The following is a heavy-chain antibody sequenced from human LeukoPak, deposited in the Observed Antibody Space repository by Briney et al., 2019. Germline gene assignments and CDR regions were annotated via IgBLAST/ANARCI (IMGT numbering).Heavy chain of an antibody. J-gene: IGHJ4*02. Sequence: PSETLSLTCTVSGGSISSYYWSWIRQPPGKGLEWIEYIYYSGITNYNPSLKSRVSISVDTSRNQFSLMLSSVTAADTAVYYCARTLSSSSPFDYWGQGSLVTVSS. CDR1: GGSISSYY. D-gene: IGHD6-6*01. V-gene: IGHV4-59*01. CDR2: IYYSGIT. CDR3: ARTLSSSSPFDY.